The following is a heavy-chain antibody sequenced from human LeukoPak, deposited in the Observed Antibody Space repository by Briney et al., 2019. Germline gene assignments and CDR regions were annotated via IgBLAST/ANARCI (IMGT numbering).Heavy chain of an antibody. D-gene: IGHD1-26*01. CDR2: FSYSGTT. Sequence: PSETLSLTCTISGGSINTYYWSWIRQPPGKGLEWIGYFSYSGTTNYNPSLRSRVTISLDTSKNQFSLKVTSVTAADTAVYYCARERTSGFDVWGQGTMVTVSS. CDR1: GGSINTYY. J-gene: IGHJ3*01. V-gene: IGHV4-59*01. CDR3: ARERTSGFDV.